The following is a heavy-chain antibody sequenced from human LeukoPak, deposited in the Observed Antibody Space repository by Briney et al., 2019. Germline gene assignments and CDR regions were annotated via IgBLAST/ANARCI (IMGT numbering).Heavy chain of an antibody. Sequence: SETLSLTCTVSGYSISSGYYWGWIRQPPGKGLEWIGSIYHSGSTYYNPSLKSRVTISVDTSKNQFSLKLSSVTAADTAVYYCAKGSYSIFDYWGQGTLVTVSS. CDR3: AKGSYSIFDY. D-gene: IGHD5-18*01. J-gene: IGHJ4*02. CDR2: IYHSGST. CDR1: GYSISSGYY. V-gene: IGHV4-38-2*02.